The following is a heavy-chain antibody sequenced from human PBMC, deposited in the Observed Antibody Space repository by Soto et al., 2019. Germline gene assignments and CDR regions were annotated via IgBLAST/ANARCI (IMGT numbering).Heavy chain of an antibody. CDR2: ISYDGSNK. CDR3: ARDPGGRGIAAFSRDYYYYYGMDV. Sequence: GGSLRLSCAASGFTFSSYAMHWVRQAPGKGLEWVAVISYDGSNKYYADSVKGRFTISRDNPKNTLYLQMNSLRAEDTAVYYCARDPGGRGIAAFSRDYYYYYGMDVWGQGTTVTVSS. J-gene: IGHJ6*02. V-gene: IGHV3-30-3*01. D-gene: IGHD6-13*01. CDR1: GFTFSSYA.